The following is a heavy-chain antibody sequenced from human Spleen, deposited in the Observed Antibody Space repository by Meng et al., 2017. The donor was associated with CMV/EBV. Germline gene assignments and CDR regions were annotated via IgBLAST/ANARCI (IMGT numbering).Heavy chain of an antibody. CDR2: NIPIAGRK. CDR3: ARGGGYQLPTGYNWFDP. CDR1: DISTRET. V-gene: IGHV1-69*08. Sequence: DISTRETFSWVRQAPGQVLEWMGRNIPIAGRKNYAQKCQGRITLSVDKSTNIAYMELYSLRSEDTAVYYCARGGGYQLPTGYNWFDPWGQGTLVTVSS. J-gene: IGHJ5*02. D-gene: IGHD2-2*01.